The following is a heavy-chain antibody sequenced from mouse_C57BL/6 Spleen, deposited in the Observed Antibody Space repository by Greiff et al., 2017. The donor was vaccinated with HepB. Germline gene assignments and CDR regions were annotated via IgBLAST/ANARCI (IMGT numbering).Heavy chain of an antibody. Sequence: EVNLVESGGGLVQPGGSMKLSCVASGFTFSNYWMNWVRQSPEKGLEWVAQIRLKSDNYATHYAESVKGRFTISRDDSKSSVYLQMNNLRAEDTGIYYCTGGNWFAYWGQGTLVTVSA. J-gene: IGHJ3*01. CDR1: GFTFSNYW. CDR3: TGGNWFAY. CDR2: IRLKSDNYAT. V-gene: IGHV6-3*01. D-gene: IGHD1-1*01.